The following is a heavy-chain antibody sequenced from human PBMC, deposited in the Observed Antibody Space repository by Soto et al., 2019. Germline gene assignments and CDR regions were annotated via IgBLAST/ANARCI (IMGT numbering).Heavy chain of an antibody. CDR1: GFTFSSYG. J-gene: IGHJ4*02. V-gene: IGHV3-33*01. CDR2: IWYDGSNK. CDR3: ARATTATGLGYCSSTSCPYLDY. D-gene: IGHD2-2*01. Sequence: GGSLRLSCAASGFTFSSYGMHWVRQAPGKGLEWVAVIWYDGSNKYYADSVEGRFTISRDNSKNTLYLQMNNLRAEETAVYYCARATTATGLGYCSSTSCPYLDYWGQGTLVTVSS.